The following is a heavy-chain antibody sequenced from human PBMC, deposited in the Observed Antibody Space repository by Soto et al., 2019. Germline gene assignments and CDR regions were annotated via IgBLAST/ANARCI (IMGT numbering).Heavy chain of an antibody. CDR3: ARQPSAAPFDY. J-gene: IGHJ4*02. CDR1: GGSFSGYY. Sequence: QVQLQQWGAGLLKPSETLSLTCAVYGGSFSGYYWSWIRQPPGKGLEWIGEINHSGSTNYNPSLKSRVTISVDTSKNQFPLKLSSVTAADTAVYYCARQPSAAPFDYWGKGTLVTVSS. V-gene: IGHV4-34*01. CDR2: INHSGST.